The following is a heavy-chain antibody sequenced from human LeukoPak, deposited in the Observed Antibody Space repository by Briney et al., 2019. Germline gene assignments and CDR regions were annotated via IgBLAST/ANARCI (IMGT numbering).Heavy chain of an antibody. CDR3: AKERFGLPRYSSGWTYSYYFDY. J-gene: IGHJ4*02. Sequence: KSGGSLRLSCAASGFTFSSYSMNWVRQAPGKGLEWVSSISSSSSYIYYADSVKGRFTISRDNAKNSLYLQMNSLRAEDTAVYYCAKERFGLPRYSSGWTYSYYFDYWGQGTLVTVSS. CDR2: ISSSSSYI. V-gene: IGHV3-21*01. D-gene: IGHD6-19*01. CDR1: GFTFSSYS.